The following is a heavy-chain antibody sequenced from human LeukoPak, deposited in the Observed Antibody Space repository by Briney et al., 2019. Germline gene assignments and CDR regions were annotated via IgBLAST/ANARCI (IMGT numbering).Heavy chain of an antibody. CDR1: GGSIYSYY. Sequence: PSETLSLTCTVSGGSIYSYYWRWIRQPPGKGLEWIGNIYHSGNSNFIPSYNPSLKSRVTISVDTSKSQFSLRLTSVTAADRAVYYCASGLSARYSHFWGQGILVTVSS. CDR3: ASGLSARYSHF. J-gene: IGHJ4*02. D-gene: IGHD6-13*01. V-gene: IGHV4-59*08. CDR2: IYHSGNS.